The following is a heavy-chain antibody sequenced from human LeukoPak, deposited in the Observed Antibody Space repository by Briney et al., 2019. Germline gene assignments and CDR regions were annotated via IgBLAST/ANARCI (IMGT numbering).Heavy chain of an antibody. V-gene: IGHV4-59*01. Sequence: PSETLSLTCTVSGGSISGYYWSWIRQPPGKGLEWIGYIYYSGSTKYNPSLKSRATMSVDTSRNQFSLKLSSVTAADTAVYYCARGGLENGYHSNDGFDIWGQGTMVTVSS. CDR2: IYYSGST. J-gene: IGHJ3*02. D-gene: IGHD3-22*01. CDR3: ARGGLENGYHSNDGFDI. CDR1: GGSISGYY.